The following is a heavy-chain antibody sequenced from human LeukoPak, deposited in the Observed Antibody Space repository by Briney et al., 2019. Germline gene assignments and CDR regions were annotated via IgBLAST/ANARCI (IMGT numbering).Heavy chain of an antibody. V-gene: IGHV3-74*01. CDR1: GFTFSNSW. CDR3: ATQAGITIFGRYFDY. J-gene: IGHJ4*02. D-gene: IGHD3-3*01. Sequence: PGGSLRLSCAASGFTFSNSWMNWVRQAPGKGLLWVSRINTDGSSTTYADSVKGRFTTSRDNAKNTLYLQMNSLRAEDTGVYYCATQAGITIFGRYFDYWGQGTLVTVSS. CDR2: INTDGSST.